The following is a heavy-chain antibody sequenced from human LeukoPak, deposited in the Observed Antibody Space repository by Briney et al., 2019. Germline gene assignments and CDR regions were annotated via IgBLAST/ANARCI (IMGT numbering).Heavy chain of an antibody. V-gene: IGHV4-59*01. CDR2: ISYSGST. D-gene: IGHD2-2*01. CDR1: GVSISSYS. J-gene: IGHJ4*02. CDR3: ARDRTRAFDY. Sequence: EPSETLSLTCNVSGVSISSYSLSWIRQPPGKGLEWIGYISYSGSTNYNPSLKSRVTISVDTSKNQFSLKLSSVTAADTAVYYCARDRTRAFDYWGQGTLVTVSS.